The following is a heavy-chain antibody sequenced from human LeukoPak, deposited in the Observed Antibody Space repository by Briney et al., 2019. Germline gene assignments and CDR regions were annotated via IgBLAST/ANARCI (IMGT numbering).Heavy chain of an antibody. V-gene: IGHV3-30-3*01. CDR3: ARAASGTPRLSAFDI. J-gene: IGHJ3*02. Sequence: GGSLRLSCAASGLTFSTYALHWVRQAPGKGLEWVAVISYDGSNKYYADSVKSRFTISRDNSRDTLFLQMNSLRPEDTAAYYCARAASGTPRLSAFDIWGQGTMVTVSS. D-gene: IGHD1-26*01. CDR2: ISYDGSNK. CDR1: GLTFSTYA.